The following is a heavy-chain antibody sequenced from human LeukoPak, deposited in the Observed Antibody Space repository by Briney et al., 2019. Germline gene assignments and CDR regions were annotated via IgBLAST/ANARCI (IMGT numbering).Heavy chain of an antibody. J-gene: IGHJ4*02. V-gene: IGHV4-34*01. CDR2: INHSGST. D-gene: IGHD1-26*01. CDR1: GGSFSGYY. Sequence: SETLSLTCAVYGGSFSGYYWSWIRQPPGKGLEWIGEINHSGSTNYNPSLKSRVTISVDTSKNQFSLKLSSVTAADTAVYYCATAYNPYSGSSQFDYWGQGTLVTVSS. CDR3: ATAYNPYSGSSQFDY.